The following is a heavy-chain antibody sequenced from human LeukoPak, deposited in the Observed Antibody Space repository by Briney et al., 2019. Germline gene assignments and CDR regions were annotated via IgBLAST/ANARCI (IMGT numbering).Heavy chain of an antibody. J-gene: IGHJ4*02. CDR2: ISSGSTYM. V-gene: IGHV3-21*01. CDR3: ARSYYGGNQGSDY. D-gene: IGHD4-23*01. Sequence: GGSLRLSCAASGFTFSSYSMNWVRQAPGKGLEWVSSISSGSTYMYYADSVKGRFTISRDNAQNSMYLQMNSLRAEDTAVYYCARSYYGGNQGSDYWGQGTLVTVSS. CDR1: GFTFSSYS.